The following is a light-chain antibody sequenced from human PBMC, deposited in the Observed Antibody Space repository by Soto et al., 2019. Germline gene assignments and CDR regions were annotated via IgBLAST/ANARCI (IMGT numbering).Light chain of an antibody. CDR2: VNSDGSH. V-gene: IGLV4-69*01. CDR1: SGHSSYA. J-gene: IGLJ2*01. Sequence: QSVLTQSPSASASLGASVKLTCTLSSGHSSYAIAWHQQQPEKGPRHLLKVNSDGSHSRGDGIPDRFSGSNSGAERYLTISSXXXXXEAXXXCQTWGTGVVVFGGGTKLXVL. CDR3: QTWGTGVVV.